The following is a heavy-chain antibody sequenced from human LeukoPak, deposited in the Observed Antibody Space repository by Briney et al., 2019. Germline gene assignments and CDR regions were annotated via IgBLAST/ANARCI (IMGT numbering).Heavy chain of an antibody. V-gene: IGHV4-59*01. Sequence: SETLSLTCTVSGGSISSYYWSWLRQPPGKGLEWFVYIYYSGSTNYNPSLKSRVTISVDTSKNQFSLKLSSVTAADTAVYYCARDRGYGDPFDYWGQGTLVTVSS. D-gene: IGHD4-17*01. J-gene: IGHJ4*02. CDR3: ARDRGYGDPFDY. CDR2: IYYSGST. CDR1: GGSISSYY.